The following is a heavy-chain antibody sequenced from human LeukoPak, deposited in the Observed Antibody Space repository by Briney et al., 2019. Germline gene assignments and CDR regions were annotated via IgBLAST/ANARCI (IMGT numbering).Heavy chain of an antibody. CDR3: ARGHIVVVVATTRSDAFDM. CDR1: GGSISSGDYY. V-gene: IGHV4-39*07. D-gene: IGHD2-15*01. CDR2: INRRGST. J-gene: IGHJ3*02. Sequence: PSETLSLTCTVSGGSISSGDYYWSWIRQPPGKGLEWIGEINRRGSTNYNPSLKSRVTISVDTSKNQVSLKLNSVTAADTAVYYCARGHIVVVVATTRSDAFDMWGQGTMVTVS.